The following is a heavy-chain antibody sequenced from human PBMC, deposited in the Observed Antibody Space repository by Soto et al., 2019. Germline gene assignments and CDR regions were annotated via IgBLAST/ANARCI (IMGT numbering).Heavy chain of an antibody. CDR1: GGSISSHDSG. D-gene: IGHD7-27*01. V-gene: IGHV4-30-4*01. Sequence: QVQLQESGPGLVKPSQTLSLTCTVSGGSISSHDSGWSWIRQSPGRGLEWIGHIYDGGSTYSNPSLRSRVSISVDTSKTQFSLDLSSVTDADTAVYYCARGPSGDKVDYWGQGALVTVSS. CDR3: ARGPSGDKVDY. CDR2: IYDGGST. J-gene: IGHJ4*02.